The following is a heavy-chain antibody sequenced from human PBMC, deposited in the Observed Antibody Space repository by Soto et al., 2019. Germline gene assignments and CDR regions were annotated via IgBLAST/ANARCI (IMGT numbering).Heavy chain of an antibody. CDR1: GFTFQDYA. J-gene: IGHJ4*02. V-gene: IGHV3-23*01. CDR3: ARDPSTGSADY. Sequence: EVQLLESGGDLVQPGGSLRLSCAGSGFTFQDYALNWVRQAPGQGLEWVSTISSDGDNTHYADSVKGRLTISRDNSKRMLYLQMNSRKVDDTAGDYCARDPSTGSADYWGQGTLVTVAA. CDR2: ISSDGDNT. D-gene: IGHD3-9*01.